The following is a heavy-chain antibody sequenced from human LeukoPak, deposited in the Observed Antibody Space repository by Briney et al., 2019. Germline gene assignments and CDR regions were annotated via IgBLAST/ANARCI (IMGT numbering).Heavy chain of an antibody. V-gene: IGHV4-59*08. D-gene: IGHD2-15*01. J-gene: IGHJ6*02. CDR1: GGSISSYY. Sequence: SETLSLTCTVSGGSISSYYWSWIRQPPGKGLEWTGYIYYSGSTNYNPSLKSRVTISVDTSKNQFSLKLSSVTAVDTAVYYCARWVVVAASGMDVWGRGATVTVSS. CDR3: ARWVVVAASGMDV. CDR2: IYYSGST.